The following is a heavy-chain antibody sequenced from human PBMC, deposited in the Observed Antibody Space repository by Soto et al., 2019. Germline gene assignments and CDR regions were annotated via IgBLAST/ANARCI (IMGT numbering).Heavy chain of an antibody. D-gene: IGHD4-4*01. CDR2: ISGSGQTT. J-gene: IGHJ4*02. Sequence: GGSLRLSCASSGVTCSSYSLSWLRQATGKGLEWVSGISGSGQTTHYRDSVKGRFTISRDNFRNTLYLQVNSLRADDTAVYFCAKSRGDSWTTYFFDYWGQGALVTVSS. CDR1: GVTCSSYS. CDR3: AKSRGDSWTTYFFDY. V-gene: IGHV3-23*01.